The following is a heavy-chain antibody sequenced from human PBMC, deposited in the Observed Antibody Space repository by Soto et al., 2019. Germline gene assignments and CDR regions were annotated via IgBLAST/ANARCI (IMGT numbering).Heavy chain of an antibody. Sequence: GASVKVSCKASGYTFTGYYMHWVRQAPGQGLERLGWINPNSGGTAYAQKFQGWVTMTRDTSISTAYMELSRLRSDDTAVYYCARAKPLRFLEWLSDAYYGMDVWGQGTTVTVSS. CDR3: ARAKPLRFLEWLSDAYYGMDV. CDR2: INPNSGGT. CDR1: GYTFTGYY. D-gene: IGHD3-3*01. J-gene: IGHJ6*02. V-gene: IGHV1-2*04.